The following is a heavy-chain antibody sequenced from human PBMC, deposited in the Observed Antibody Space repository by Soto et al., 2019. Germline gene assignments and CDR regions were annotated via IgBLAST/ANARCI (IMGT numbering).Heavy chain of an antibody. CDR2: IYYSGCT. V-gene: IGHV4-30-4*01. CDR3: VSAHGDYPHLHS. J-gene: IGHJ4*02. Sequence: PSETLSLTCTVSVGSFSSADYYWTWVRQPPGKGLEWIGYIYYSGCTYYNPSLRSRLTISLDRSRKQFSLKLTSVTAADTAVYYCVSAHGDYPHLHSWGQGTLVTVSS. D-gene: IGHD4-17*01. CDR1: VGSFSSADYY.